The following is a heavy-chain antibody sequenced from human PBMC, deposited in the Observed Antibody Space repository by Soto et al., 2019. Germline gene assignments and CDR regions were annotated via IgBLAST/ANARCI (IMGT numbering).Heavy chain of an antibody. J-gene: IGHJ6*02. V-gene: IGHV1-46*01. CDR3: ARSTIVVVTAIPRAGGMDV. CDR1: GYTFTNYR. Sequence: ASVKVSCKTSGYTFTNYRIHWVRQAPGQRLEWMGIINPSGGGTIYAQKFQGRITMTRDTSTTTVYMEVSSLRSEDTAVYYCARSTIVVVTAIPRAGGMDVWGQGTTVTVSS. CDR2: INPSGGGT. D-gene: IGHD2-21*02.